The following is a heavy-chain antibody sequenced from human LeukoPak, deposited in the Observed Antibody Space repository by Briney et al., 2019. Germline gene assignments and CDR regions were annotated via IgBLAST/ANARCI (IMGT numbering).Heavy chain of an antibody. CDR1: GFTFSSYS. CDR3: ARDPITIFGVVIMSHFDY. V-gene: IGHV3-21*01. Sequence: TGGSLRLSCAASGFTFSSYSMNWVRQAPGKGLEWVSSISSSSSYIYYADSVKGRFTISRDNAKNSLYLQMNSLRAEDTAVYYCARDPITIFGVVIMSHFDYWGQGTLVTVSS. J-gene: IGHJ4*02. CDR2: ISSSSSYI. D-gene: IGHD3-3*01.